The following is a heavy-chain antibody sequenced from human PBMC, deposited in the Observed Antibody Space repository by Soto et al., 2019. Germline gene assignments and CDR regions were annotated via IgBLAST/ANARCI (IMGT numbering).Heavy chain of an antibody. D-gene: IGHD3-10*01. CDR2: INYNSRAT. V-gene: IGHV3-23*01. CDR3: VKQRGSGKTYYYNMDV. J-gene: IGHJ6*02. CDR1: GFSFNSYA. Sequence: EVQLLESGGGLVQPGGSLRLSCETSGFSFNSYAMTWVRQAPGMGLEWVAVINYNSRATFHAQSVKGRXTISRDNXXXXXXXXXXXXXXEXTAVYYCVKQRGSGKTYYYNMDVWGLGTTVXVSS.